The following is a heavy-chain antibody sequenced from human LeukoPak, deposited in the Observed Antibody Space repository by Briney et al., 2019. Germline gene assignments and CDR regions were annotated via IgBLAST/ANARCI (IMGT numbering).Heavy chain of an antibody. V-gene: IGHV4-4*09. J-gene: IGHJ4*02. D-gene: IGHD1-26*01. CDR3: ARLGSYHDF. CDR2: IHTSGES. CDR1: GGSFSGFY. Sequence: SETLSLTCAVYGGSFSGFYWSWIRQPPGKGLEWMGHIHTSGESRYYPSLESRLTMSIDTSRNQLSLKLTSVTAADTAVYFCARLGSYHDFWGPGALVTVSS.